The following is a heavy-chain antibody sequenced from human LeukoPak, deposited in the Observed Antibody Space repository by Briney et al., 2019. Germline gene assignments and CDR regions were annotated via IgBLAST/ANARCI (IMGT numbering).Heavy chain of an antibody. CDR1: GGSISSGDYY. Sequence: SETLSLTCTVSGGSISSGDYYWSWIRQPPGKGLEWIGNIYYSGSIYYNPSLKSRVTISVDTSKSQFSLRLSSVTAADTAVYYCARRTVVTDYFDYWGQGTLVTVSS. J-gene: IGHJ4*02. CDR3: ARRTVVTDYFDY. V-gene: IGHV4-30-4*01. D-gene: IGHD4-23*01. CDR2: IYYSGSI.